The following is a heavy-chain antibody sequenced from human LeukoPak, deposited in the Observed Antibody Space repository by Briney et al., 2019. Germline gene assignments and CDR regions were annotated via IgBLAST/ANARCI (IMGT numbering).Heavy chain of an antibody. CDR2: IDPSDSYT. V-gene: IGHV5-10-1*01. D-gene: IGHD6-25*01. CDR3: ARQAVDYYYGMDV. J-gene: IGHJ6*02. CDR1: GYSFTTYW. Sequence: GESLKISCKGSGYSFTTYWISWVRQMPGKGLEWMGRIDPSDSYTNYSPSFQGHVTMSADRSISTAYLQWSSLKASDTALYYCARQAVDYYYGMDVGGQGTTVTVSS.